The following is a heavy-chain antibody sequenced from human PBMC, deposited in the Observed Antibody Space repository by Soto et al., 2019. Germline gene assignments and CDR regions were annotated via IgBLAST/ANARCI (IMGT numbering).Heavy chain of an antibody. D-gene: IGHD2-15*01. CDR2: VYVKNVNT. Sequence: QVQLVQAGVEVKKPGASLKVSCKASGYTFISHGISGVRQAPAQGLEGWGWVYVKNVNTHYAQKLQGRVTFTTDTTTSTAYTVLWSLRSDDTAVYSCSRVSTSIVVDPDYSMDFWGQGTMVTVSS. CDR1: GYTFISHG. CDR3: SRVSTSIVVDPDYSMDF. J-gene: IGHJ6*02. V-gene: IGHV1-18*04.